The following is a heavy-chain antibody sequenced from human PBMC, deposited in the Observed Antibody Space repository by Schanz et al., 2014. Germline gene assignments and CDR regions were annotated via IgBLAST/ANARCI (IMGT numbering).Heavy chain of an antibody. Sequence: QGQLVQSGAEVRKPGASVKVSCKASGYTFISYGISWVRQAPGQGLEWMGWISAYNGHTDYAQKLQGRVTLTTDTSTSTAYMELRSLRSDDTAVYYCARVQDDILTGSEYYYGMDVWGQGTTVTVSS. J-gene: IGHJ6*02. CDR1: GYTFISYG. CDR3: ARVQDDILTGSEYYYGMDV. CDR2: ISAYNGHT. V-gene: IGHV1-18*01. D-gene: IGHD3-9*01.